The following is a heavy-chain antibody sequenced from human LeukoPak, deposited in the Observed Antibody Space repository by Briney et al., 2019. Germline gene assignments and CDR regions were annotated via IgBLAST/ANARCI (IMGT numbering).Heavy chain of an antibody. CDR2: INHSGST. D-gene: IGHD3-10*01. Sequence: PSETLSLTCAVYGGSFSGYYWSWIRQPPGKGLEWIGEINHSGSTNYNPSLKSRVTISVDTSKNQFSLKLSSVTAADTAVYYCASRTCYYGSGSHYWGQGTLVTVSS. CDR1: GGSFSGYY. CDR3: ASRTCYYGSGSHY. J-gene: IGHJ4*02. V-gene: IGHV4-34*01.